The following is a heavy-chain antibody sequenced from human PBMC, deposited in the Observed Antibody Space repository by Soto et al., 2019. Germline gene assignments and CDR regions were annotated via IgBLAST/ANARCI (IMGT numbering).Heavy chain of an antibody. CDR3: AREPLSIHADGLAP. J-gene: IGHJ5*02. CDR1: GETFASYN. V-gene: IGHV1-69*08. Sequence: QVRLIQSGPQVRKPGSSVRVSCEPSGETFASYNIAWVRQAPGQGLEWMGKIPPVFGSVRYRQKFQGRLNITAAQSTGTSPMELSDLRLDDSAVYFCAREPLSIHADGLAPWGQGTLVTVSS. CDR2: IPPVFGSV.